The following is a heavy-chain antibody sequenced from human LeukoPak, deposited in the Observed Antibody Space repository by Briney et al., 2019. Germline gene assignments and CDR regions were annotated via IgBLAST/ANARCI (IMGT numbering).Heavy chain of an antibody. V-gene: IGHV1-69*13. J-gene: IGHJ4*02. CDR2: IIPIFGTA. CDR3: ARTSTRYGDSASDY. Sequence: GASVKVSCKASGGTFSSYAISWVRQAPGQGLEWMGGIIPIFGTANYAQKFQGRVTITADESTSTAYMELSSLRSEDTVVYYCARTSTRYGDSASDYWGQGTLVTVSS. D-gene: IGHD4-17*01. CDR1: GGTFSSYA.